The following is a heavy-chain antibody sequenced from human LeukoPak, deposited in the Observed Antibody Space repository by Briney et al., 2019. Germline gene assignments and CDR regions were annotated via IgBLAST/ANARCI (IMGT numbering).Heavy chain of an antibody. CDR2: IIPIFGTA. CDR3: ARDSSLKQHSLFDI. D-gene: IGHD6-6*01. J-gene: IGHJ3*02. CDR1: GGTFSSYA. V-gene: IGHV1-69*05. Sequence: SVKVSCKASGGTFSSYAISWVRQAPGQGLERMGGIIPIFGTANYAQKFQGRVTITTDESTSTAYMELSSLRSEDTAVYYCARDSSLKQHSLFDIWGQGTMVTVSS.